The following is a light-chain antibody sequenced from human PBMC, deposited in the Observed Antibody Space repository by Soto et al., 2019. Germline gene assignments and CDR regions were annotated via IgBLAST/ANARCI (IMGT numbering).Light chain of an antibody. CDR1: QSVSSN. V-gene: IGKV3-15*01. J-gene: IGKJ2*01. CDR2: GAS. CDR3: QQYNGWPQT. Sequence: EIVMTQSPATLSVSPGERATLSCRASQSVSSNLAWYQQKPGQAPRLLIYGASTRAIGIPARFSGSGSGTDFTLTINSLQSEDSAVYFCQQYNGWPQTFGQGTKLEIK.